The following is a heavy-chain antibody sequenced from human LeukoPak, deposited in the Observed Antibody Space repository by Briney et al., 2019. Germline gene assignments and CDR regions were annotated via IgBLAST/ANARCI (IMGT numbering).Heavy chain of an antibody. CDR1: GYTFTSYG. D-gene: IGHD3-22*01. J-gene: IGHJ4*02. CDR3: ARVYYYDSSGPIS. V-gene: IGHV1-18*01. Sequence: ASVKVSCKASGYTFTSYGISWVRQAPGQGLEWMGWISAYNGNTNYAQKLQGRVTMTTDTSTSTAYMELSSLRSEDTAVYYCARVYYYDSSGPISWGQGTLVTVSS. CDR2: ISAYNGNT.